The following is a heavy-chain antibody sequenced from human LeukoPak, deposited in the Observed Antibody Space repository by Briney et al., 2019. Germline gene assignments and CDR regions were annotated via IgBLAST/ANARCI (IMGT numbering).Heavy chain of an antibody. V-gene: IGHV1-69*05. CDR1: GGTFSSYA. Sequence: SVKVSCKASGGTFSSYAISWVRQAPGQGLEWMGRIIPIFGTANYAQKFQGRVTITTDESTSTAYMELSSLRSEDTAVYYCARGYYYDSSGYYYFQHWGQGTLVIVSS. D-gene: IGHD3-22*01. J-gene: IGHJ1*01. CDR3: ARGYYYDSSGYYYFQH. CDR2: IIPIFGTA.